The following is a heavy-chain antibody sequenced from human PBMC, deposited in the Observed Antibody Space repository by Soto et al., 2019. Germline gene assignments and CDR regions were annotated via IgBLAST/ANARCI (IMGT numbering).Heavy chain of an antibody. CDR2: MNPNSGNT. CDR1: GYTFTSSD. D-gene: IGHD6-6*01. CDR3: ANRIAGRPDQFDY. V-gene: IGHV1-8*01. J-gene: IGHJ4*01. Sequence: ASVKVSCKASGYTFTSSDINWVRQAAGQGLEWMGWMNPNSGNTGYAQKFQGRVTMTRNTSISTAYMELRSLRSEDTAVYYCANRIAGRPDQFDYWGYGTLVTVS.